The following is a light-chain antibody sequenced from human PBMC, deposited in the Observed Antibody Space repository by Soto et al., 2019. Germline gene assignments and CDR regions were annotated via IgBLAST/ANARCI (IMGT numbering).Light chain of an antibody. Sequence: QSVLTQPASVSGSPGQSITISCTGTSSDFGTYNLVSWYQQHPGKAPKVMIYEGSKRPSGVSDRFSGSKSGNTASLTISGLQAEDEADYYCCSFAGSSFSLYVFGTGTNVTV. CDR3: CSFAGSSFSLYV. V-gene: IGLV2-23*01. J-gene: IGLJ1*01. CDR1: SSDFGTYNL. CDR2: EGS.